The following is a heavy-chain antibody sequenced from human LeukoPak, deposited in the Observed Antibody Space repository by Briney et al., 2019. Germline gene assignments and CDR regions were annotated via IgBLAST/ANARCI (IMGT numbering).Heavy chain of an antibody. V-gene: IGHV6-1*01. D-gene: IGHD5-12*01. Sequence: PSQTLSLTCAISGDSVSSNSVAWNWIRPSPSSGLEWLGRTYYSSKWYNDYAVSVKGRVTINPDTSKNQFSLQLSSVTPEDTAVYYCARGWLRSSFDLWGQGTLVTVSS. CDR3: ARGWLRSSFDL. J-gene: IGHJ4*02. CDR1: GDSVSSNSVA. CDR2: TYYSSKWYN.